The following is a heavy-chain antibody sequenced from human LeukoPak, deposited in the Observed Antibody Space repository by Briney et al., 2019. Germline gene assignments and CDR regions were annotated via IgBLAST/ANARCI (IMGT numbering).Heavy chain of an antibody. J-gene: IGHJ4*02. CDR1: GFTFSSYE. CDR2: ISSSGSTI. CDR3: ASEVLSGYSDY. V-gene: IGHV3-48*03. Sequence: GSLRLSCAASGFTFSSYEMNWVRQAPGKGLEWVSYISSSGSTIYYAVSVKGRFTISRDNAKNSLYLQMNSLRAEDTAVYYCASEVLSGYSDYWGQGTLVTVSS. D-gene: IGHD1-26*01.